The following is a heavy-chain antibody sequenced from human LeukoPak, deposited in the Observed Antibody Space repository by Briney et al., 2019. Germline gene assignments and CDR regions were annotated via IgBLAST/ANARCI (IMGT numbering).Heavy chain of an antibody. V-gene: IGHV1-69*06. D-gene: IGHD3-10*01. CDR3: ARDSTTMVRGVIIADYYYYMDV. Sequence: GASVKVSCKASGGTFSSYAISWVRQAPGQGLEWMGGIIPIFGTANYAQKFQGRVTITADKSTSTAYMELSSLRSDDTAVYYCARDSTTMVRGVIIADYYYYMDVWGKGTTVTISS. J-gene: IGHJ6*03. CDR2: IIPIFGTA. CDR1: GGTFSSYA.